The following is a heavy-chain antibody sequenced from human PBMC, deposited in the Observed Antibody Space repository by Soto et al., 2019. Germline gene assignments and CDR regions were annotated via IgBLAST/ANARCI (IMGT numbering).Heavy chain of an antibody. D-gene: IGHD3-10*01. V-gene: IGHV3-7*01. CDR2: IKEDGSQK. CDR1: GFTFSGFW. J-gene: IGHJ5*02. CDR3: ARDSDNMVRGRYDP. Sequence: EVQLVESGGGLVQPGGSLRLSCAASGFTFSGFWMSWVRQAPGKGLEWVANIKEDGSQKNYAGSVQGRFTISRDNAKNALYLQLSSLRAEDTAVYFCARDSDNMVRGRYDPWGQGTLVTVSS.